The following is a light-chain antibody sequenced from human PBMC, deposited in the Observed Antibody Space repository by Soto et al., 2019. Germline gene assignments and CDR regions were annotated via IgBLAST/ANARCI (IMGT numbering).Light chain of an antibody. CDR2: AAS. J-gene: IGKJ1*01. CDR3: QQYYSYPHT. V-gene: IGKV1-8*01. CDR1: QGISSY. Sequence: AIRMTQSPSSFSASTGDRVTITCRASQGISSYLAWYQQKPGKAPKLLIYAASTLQSGVPSRFSGSGSGTDFTLTISCLQSEDFAPYYCQQYYSYPHTFGLGTKVEIK.